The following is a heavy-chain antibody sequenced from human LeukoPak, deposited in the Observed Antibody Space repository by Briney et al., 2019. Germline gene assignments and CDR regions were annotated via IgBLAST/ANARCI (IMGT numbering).Heavy chain of an antibody. CDR1: GYTLTQLS. J-gene: IGHJ6*04. CDR3: ATILYGYGLDF. V-gene: IGHV1-24*01. CDR2: SDPQQT. Sequence: GASVKVSCKVSGYTLTQLSIHWVRQAPGKGLEWLGSSDPQQTIYVQNFQGRVTMTEDTSTDTMFLDLSSLTSDDTAVYYCATILYGYGLDFWGKGTTVTVSS. D-gene: IGHD2/OR15-2a*01.